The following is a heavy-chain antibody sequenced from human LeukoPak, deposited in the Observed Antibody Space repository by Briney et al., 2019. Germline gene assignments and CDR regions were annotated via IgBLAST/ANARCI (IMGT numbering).Heavy chain of an antibody. CDR1: GFTFSSDS. V-gene: IGHV3-21*01. J-gene: IGHJ4*02. CDR3: AKTRTAVATFDY. Sequence: GGSLRLSCAASGFTFSSDSMNWVRQAPGKGLEWVSSISSSSSYIYYADSVKGRFTISRDNAKNSLYLQVNSLSAGDTAVYYRAKTRTAVATFDYWGQGTLVTVSS. CDR2: ISSSSSYI. D-gene: IGHD6-19*01.